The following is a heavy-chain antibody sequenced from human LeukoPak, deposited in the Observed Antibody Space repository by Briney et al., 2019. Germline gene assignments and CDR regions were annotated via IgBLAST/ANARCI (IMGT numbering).Heavy chain of an antibody. CDR3: ARDRSGCGILGKCYYYMDV. J-gene: IGHJ6*03. V-gene: IGHV3-20*04. Sequence: PGGSLRLSCAASGFTFDNYGMTWVRQVPGKGLEWVSGVNWDGGSTGYADSVKGRFTISRDNAKNSLYLQMNSLRAEDTAVYYCARDRSGCGILGKCYYYMDVWGKGTTVTVSS. CDR1: GFTFDNYG. D-gene: IGHD7-27*01. CDR2: VNWDGGST.